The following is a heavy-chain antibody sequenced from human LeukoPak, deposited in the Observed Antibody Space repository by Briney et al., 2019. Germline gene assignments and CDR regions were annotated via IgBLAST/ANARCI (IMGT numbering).Heavy chain of an antibody. CDR2: ISYDGSNK. J-gene: IGHJ4*02. D-gene: IGHD3-22*01. CDR3: ARDNGITMIRGYFDY. V-gene: IGHV3-30*19. Sequence: GGSLRLSCAASGFTFTTSGMHWVRQAPGKGLEWVAVISYDGSNKYYADSVKGRFTISRDNSKNTLYLQMNSLRAEDTAVYYCARDNGITMIRGYFDYWGQGTLVTVSS. CDR1: GFTFTTSG.